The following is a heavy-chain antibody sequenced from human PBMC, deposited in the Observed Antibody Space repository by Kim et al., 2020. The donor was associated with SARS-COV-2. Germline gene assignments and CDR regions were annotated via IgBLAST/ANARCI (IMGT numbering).Heavy chain of an antibody. V-gene: IGHV3-21*01. CDR1: GFTFSSYS. D-gene: IGHD2-2*01. CDR2: ISSSSSYI. CDR3: AREPDLGYCSSTSCRGGNYGMDV. J-gene: IGHJ6*02. Sequence: GGSLRLSCAASGFTFSSYSMNWVRQAPGKGLEWVSSISSSSSYIYYADSVKGRFTISRDNAKNSLYLQMNSLRAEDTAVYYCAREPDLGYCSSTSCRGGNYGMDVWGQGTTVTVSS.